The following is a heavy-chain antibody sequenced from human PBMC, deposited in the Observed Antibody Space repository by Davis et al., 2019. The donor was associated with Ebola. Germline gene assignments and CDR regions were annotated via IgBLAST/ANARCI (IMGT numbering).Heavy chain of an antibody. J-gene: IGHJ6*02. D-gene: IGHD2/OR15-2a*01. CDR1: GFTLRSYW. CDR3: AREGFYFYGMDV. CDR2: FSSQSTRT. Sequence: SLNPPCAAPGFTLRSYWMSRVRQAPGKGLVWVSKFSSQSTRTEYADSVRGRFTISRDNSKNLLLLEMSSLRAEDTAVYYCAREGFYFYGMDVWGQGTTVTVSS. V-gene: IGHV3-48*04.